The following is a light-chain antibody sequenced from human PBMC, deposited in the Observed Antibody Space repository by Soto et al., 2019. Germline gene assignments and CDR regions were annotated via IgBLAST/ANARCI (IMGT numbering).Light chain of an antibody. CDR1: SSNIGNNY. Sequence: SALTQPPSVSAAPGQKVTISCSGSSSNIGNNYVPWYQQLPGTAPKLLIYDNNKRPSGIPDRFSGSKSGTSATLGITGLQTGDEADYYCGTWDSSLSAYVFGTGTKVTVL. J-gene: IGLJ1*01. V-gene: IGLV1-51*01. CDR2: DNN. CDR3: GTWDSSLSAYV.